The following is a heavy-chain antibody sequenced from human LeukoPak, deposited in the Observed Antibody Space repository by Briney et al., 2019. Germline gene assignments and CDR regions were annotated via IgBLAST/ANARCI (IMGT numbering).Heavy chain of an antibody. Sequence: GGSLRLSCAASGFTFSSYAMSWVRQAPGQGLEWVSAISGSGGSTYYADSVKGRFTISRDNSKNTLYLQMNSLRAEDTAVYYCAKDPGITIFGVVNPRFDPWGQGTLVTVSS. CDR1: GFTFSSYA. D-gene: IGHD3-3*01. CDR3: AKDPGITIFGVVNPRFDP. J-gene: IGHJ5*02. CDR2: ISGSGGST. V-gene: IGHV3-23*01.